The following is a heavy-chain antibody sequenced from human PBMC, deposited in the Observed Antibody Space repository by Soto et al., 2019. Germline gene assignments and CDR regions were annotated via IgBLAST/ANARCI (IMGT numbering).Heavy chain of an antibody. D-gene: IGHD3-3*01. Sequence: GGSLRLSCAASGFTFSSYAMSWVRQAPGKGLEWVSAISGSGGSTYYADSVKGRFTISRDNSKNTLYLQMNSLRAEDTAVYYCAKRKGRFLEWLLDNWFDPWGQGTLVTVSS. V-gene: IGHV3-23*01. J-gene: IGHJ5*02. CDR2: ISGSGGST. CDR1: GFTFSSYA. CDR3: AKRKGRFLEWLLDNWFDP.